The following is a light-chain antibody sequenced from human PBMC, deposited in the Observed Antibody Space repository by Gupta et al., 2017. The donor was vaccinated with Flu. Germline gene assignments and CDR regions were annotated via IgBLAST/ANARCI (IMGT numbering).Light chain of an antibody. J-gene: IGLJ3*02. V-gene: IGLV2-11*01. CDR3: CSYAGTYTLLV. CDR1: RSDVGGYNY. Sequence: QSALTQPRSVSGSPGQSVTISCTGTRSDVGGYNYVSWYQEHPGKAPKLMIYEVSQRPFGVPDRFSGSKSGNTASLTISGLQAEDEADYYCCSYAGTYTLLVFGGGTKLTVL. CDR2: EVS.